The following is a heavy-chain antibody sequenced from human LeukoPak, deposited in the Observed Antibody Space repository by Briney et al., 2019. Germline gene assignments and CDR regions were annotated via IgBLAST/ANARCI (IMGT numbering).Heavy chain of an antibody. V-gene: IGHV1-69*01. CDR3: ARWETVGAIFDY. J-gene: IGHJ4*02. CDR2: IIPIFGTA. D-gene: IGHD1-26*01. Sequence: SVKVSCKASGGTFSSYAISWVRQAPGQGLEWMGGIIPIFGTANYAQKFQGRVTITADESTSTAYMELSSLRSEDTAVYYCARWETVGAIFDYWGQGTLVTVSS. CDR1: GGTFSSYA.